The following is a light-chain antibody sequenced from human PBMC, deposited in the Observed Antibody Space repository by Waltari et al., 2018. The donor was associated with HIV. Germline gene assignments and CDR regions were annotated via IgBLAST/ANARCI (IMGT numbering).Light chain of an antibody. V-gene: IGKV3-15*01. CDR3: QQYNDWPPPET. J-gene: IGKJ2*01. Sequence: EIVMTQSPATLSVSPGEEATLSCRASQGVSDKLAWYQQKPGQAPRLLIYDASTRATGIPARFSGSGSGTEFTLTIGSLQSEDFAVYYCQQYNDWPPPETFGQGTKLDIK. CDR2: DAS. CDR1: QGVSDK.